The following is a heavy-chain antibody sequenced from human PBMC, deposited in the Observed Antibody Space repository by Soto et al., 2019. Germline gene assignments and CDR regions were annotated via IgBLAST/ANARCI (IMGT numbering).Heavy chain of an antibody. CDR3: AREGAAAAKMFDF. CDR1: GYTLADYY. CDR2: ISPDGGWT. Sequence: QVQLVQSGTEVKEPGASVKVSCKTSGYTLADYYMHWVRQAPGQGLEWTGLISPDGGWTPRAQKFQDRLTVTRDTSAGTVYMELSSLRSEDTAVYYCAREGAAAAKMFDFWGLGTLVSVSS. V-gene: IGHV1-46*01. D-gene: IGHD6-25*01. J-gene: IGHJ4*02.